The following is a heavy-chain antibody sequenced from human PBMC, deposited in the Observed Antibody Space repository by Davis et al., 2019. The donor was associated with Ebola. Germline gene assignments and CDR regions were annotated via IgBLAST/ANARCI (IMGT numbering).Heavy chain of an antibody. CDR3: ARGTDGYNPGGYFDS. CDR2: IYPADSDT. D-gene: IGHD5-24*01. J-gene: IGHJ4*02. Sequence: KISCKVSGYSFTTYWIAWVRQKPGKGLEWMGIIYPADSDTRYSPSFQGQVTISADKSITTAYLQWSSLKASDTAMYYCARGTDGYNPGGYFDSWGQGTLVTVSS. V-gene: IGHV5-51*01. CDR1: GYSFTTYW.